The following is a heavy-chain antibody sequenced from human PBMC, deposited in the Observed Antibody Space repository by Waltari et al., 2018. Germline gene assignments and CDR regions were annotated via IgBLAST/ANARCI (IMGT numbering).Heavy chain of an antibody. V-gene: IGHV3-53*01. J-gene: IGHJ6*02. CDR3: ARGNTKYGMDV. Sequence: EVQLVESGGHLIQPGGSLRVSCAASGFNVSSYYMNWVRQAPGKGLEWVSILYHAGNTYYADSVKGRFTFSRDNSKNTLYRQMNSLRAEDTAVYYCARGNTKYGMDVWGPGTTVTVSS. CDR1: GFNVSSYY. D-gene: IGHD2-8*01. CDR2: LYHAGNT.